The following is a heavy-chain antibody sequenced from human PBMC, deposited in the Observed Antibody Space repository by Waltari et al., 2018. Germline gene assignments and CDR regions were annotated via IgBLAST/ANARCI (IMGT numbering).Heavy chain of an antibody. Sequence: EVQLVESGGGLVQPGGSLRLACTTPGFTFSKYWMSWVRQAPGEGLAWLASIKEDGSETNYVESVKGRFTISRDNAKNSLYLQMSSLRAEDTAVYYCSDPPSDFWGQGAVVTVSS. J-gene: IGHJ4*02. V-gene: IGHV3-7*03. CDR1: GFTFSKYW. D-gene: IGHD2-21*01. CDR3: SDPPSDF. CDR2: IKEDGSET.